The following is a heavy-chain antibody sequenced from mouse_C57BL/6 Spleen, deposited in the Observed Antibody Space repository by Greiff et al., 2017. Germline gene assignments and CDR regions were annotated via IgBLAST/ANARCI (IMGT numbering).Heavy chain of an antibody. V-gene: IGHV3-6*01. D-gene: IGHD1-1*01. J-gene: IGHJ4*01. CDR1: GYSITSGYY. Sequence: EVKLQESGPGLVKPSQSLSLTCSVTGYSITSGYYWNWIRQFPGNKLEWMGYISYDGSNNYNPSLKNRISITRDTSKNQFFLKLNSVTTEDTATYYGASPLITTVVAPYAMNYWGQGTSVTVSS. CDR2: ISYDGSN. CDR3: ASPLITTVVAPYAMNY.